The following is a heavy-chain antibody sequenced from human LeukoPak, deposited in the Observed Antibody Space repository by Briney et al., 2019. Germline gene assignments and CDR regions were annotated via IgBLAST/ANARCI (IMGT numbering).Heavy chain of an antibody. J-gene: IGHJ5*02. V-gene: IGHV4-34*01. D-gene: IGHD3-10*01. Sequence: SETLSLTCTVSGGSISSYYWSWIRQPPGKGLEWIGEINHSGSTNYNPSLKSRVTISVGTSKNQFSLKLSSVTAADTAVYYCARDPNYYGSGSYGNWFDPWGQGTLVTVSS. CDR1: GGSISSYY. CDR3: ARDPNYYGSGSYGNWFDP. CDR2: INHSGST.